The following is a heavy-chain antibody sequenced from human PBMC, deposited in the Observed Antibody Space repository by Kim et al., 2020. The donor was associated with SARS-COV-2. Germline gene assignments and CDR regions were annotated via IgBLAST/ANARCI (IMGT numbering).Heavy chain of an antibody. CDR2: IIPIFGTA. CDR1: GGTFSSYA. V-gene: IGHV1-69*13. J-gene: IGHJ4*02. CDR3: ARDSSFASDGYNPFRFDY. Sequence: SVKVSCKASGGTFSSYAISWVRQAPGQGLEWMGGIIPIFGTANYAQKFQGRVTITADESTSTAYMELSSLRSEDTAVYYCARDSSFASDGYNPFRFDYWGQGTLVTVSS. D-gene: IGHD5-12*01.